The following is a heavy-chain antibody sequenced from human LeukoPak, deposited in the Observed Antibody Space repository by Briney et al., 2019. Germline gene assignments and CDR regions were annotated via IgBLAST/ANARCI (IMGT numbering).Heavy chain of an antibody. D-gene: IGHD1-26*01. CDR2: IYYSGST. Sequence: SETLSLTCTVSGGSLSSSGYDWGWIRQPPGKGLEWIASIYYSGSTYYNPSLKSRVTISVDTSKNQLSLKLSSLTAADTAVYYCARHEYSGSYYGLSWFDPWGQGTLVTVSS. CDR3: ARHEYSGSYYGLSWFDP. J-gene: IGHJ5*02. CDR1: GGSLSSSGYD. V-gene: IGHV4-39*01.